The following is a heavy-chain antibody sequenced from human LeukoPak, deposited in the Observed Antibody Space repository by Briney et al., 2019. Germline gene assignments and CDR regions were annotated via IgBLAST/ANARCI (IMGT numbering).Heavy chain of an antibody. V-gene: IGHV4-39*01. CDR3: ARHGVVTMVRGVYPPLNWCFDR. J-gene: IGHJ2*01. D-gene: IGHD3-10*01. CDR1: GGSITNKTYY. CDR2: IYYSGST. Sequence: SETLSLTCTVSGGSITNKTYYWGWIRQPPGKGLEWIGSIYYSGSTYQNPSLKSRVIISVDTSKNQFSLKLSSVSAADTAVYYCARHGVVTMVRGVYPPLNWCFDRWGRGTLVTVSS.